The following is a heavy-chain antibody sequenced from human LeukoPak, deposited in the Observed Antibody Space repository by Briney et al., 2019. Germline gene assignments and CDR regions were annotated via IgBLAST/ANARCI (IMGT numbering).Heavy chain of an antibody. CDR3: AKDMGGRTFYYFDY. CDR2: ISWNSGSI. CDR1: GFTFDDYA. J-gene: IGHJ4*02. Sequence: GGSLRLSCAASGFTFDDYAMHWVRQAPGKGLEWVSGISWNSGSIGYADSAKGRFTISRDNAKNSLYLQMNSLRAEDTALYYCAKDMGGRTFYYFDYWGQGTLVTVSS. D-gene: IGHD1-26*01. V-gene: IGHV3-9*01.